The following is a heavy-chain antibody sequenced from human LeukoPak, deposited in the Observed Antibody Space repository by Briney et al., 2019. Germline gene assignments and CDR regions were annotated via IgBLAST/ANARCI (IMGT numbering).Heavy chain of an antibody. CDR2: IYHSGST. CDR3: ARVSGKVTPLRDYYYYYYMDV. V-gene: IGHV4-38-2*02. D-gene: IGHD4-23*01. CDR1: GYSISSGYY. Sequence: PSETLSLTCTVSGYSISSGYYWGWIRQPPGKGLEWIGSIYHSGSTYYNPSLKSRVTISVDTSKNQFSLKLSSVTAADTAVYYCARVSGKVTPLRDYYYYYYMDVWGKGTTVTVSS. J-gene: IGHJ6*03.